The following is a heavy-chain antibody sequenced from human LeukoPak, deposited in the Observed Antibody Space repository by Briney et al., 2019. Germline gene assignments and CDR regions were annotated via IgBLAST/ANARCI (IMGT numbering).Heavy chain of an antibody. J-gene: IGHJ3*02. D-gene: IGHD4/OR15-4a*01. CDR1: GFTFSSYG. Sequence: TGGSLRLSCAASGFTFSSYGMHWVRQAPGKGLEWVAVIWYDGSNKYYADSVKGRFTISRDNSKNTLYLQMNSLKASDTAMYYCARPLTPFLEDAFDIWGQGTMVTVSS. CDR2: IWYDGSNK. V-gene: IGHV3-33*01. CDR3: ARPLTPFLEDAFDI.